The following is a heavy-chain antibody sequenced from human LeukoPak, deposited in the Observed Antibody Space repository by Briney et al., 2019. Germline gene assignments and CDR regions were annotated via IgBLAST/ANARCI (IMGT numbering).Heavy chain of an antibody. D-gene: IGHD5-24*01. J-gene: IGHJ4*02. V-gene: IGHV1-2*02. CDR3: ARSDGYNHPFDY. Sequence: ASVKVSCKASGYTFTGYYMHWVRQAPRQGLEWMGWINPNSGGTNYAQKFQGRVTMTRDTSISTAYMELSRLRSDDTAVYYCARSDGYNHPFDYWGQGTLVTVSS. CDR2: INPNSGGT. CDR1: GYTFTGYY.